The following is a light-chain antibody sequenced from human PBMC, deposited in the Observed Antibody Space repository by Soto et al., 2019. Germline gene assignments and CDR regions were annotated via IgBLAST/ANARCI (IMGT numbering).Light chain of an antibody. V-gene: IGKV3-20*01. CDR1: QSVSSSY. CDR2: GAS. J-gene: IGKJ1*01. CDR3: HQYDSSPQT. Sequence: EIVLTQSPGTLSLSPGERATLSCRASQSVSSSYLAWYRQQPGQAPRLLIYGASSRATGIPDRFSGSGSGTDFTLTSSRLEPEDFAVYYCHQYDSSPQTFGQGTKVEIK.